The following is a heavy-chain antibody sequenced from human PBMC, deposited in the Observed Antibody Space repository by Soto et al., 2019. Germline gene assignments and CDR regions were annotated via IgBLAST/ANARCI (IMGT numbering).Heavy chain of an antibody. CDR1: GFTFSSYA. Sequence: GGSLRLSCAASGFTFSSYAMSWVRQAPGKGLEWVSAISGSGGSTYYADSGKGRFTISRDNSKNTLYLQMNSLRAEDTAVYYCAKVAPPGYSSGWIFNYWGQGTLVTVSS. D-gene: IGHD6-19*01. CDR2: ISGSGGST. CDR3: AKVAPPGYSSGWIFNY. J-gene: IGHJ4*02. V-gene: IGHV3-23*01.